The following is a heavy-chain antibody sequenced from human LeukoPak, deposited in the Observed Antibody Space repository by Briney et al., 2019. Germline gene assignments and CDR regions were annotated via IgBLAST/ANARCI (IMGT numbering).Heavy chain of an antibody. V-gene: IGHV1-2*02. CDR2: INPNSGGT. CDR3: ATIDDEYYDSSGYYYRSDY. D-gene: IGHD3-22*01. J-gene: IGHJ4*02. CDR1: GYTFTSYD. Sequence: GASVEVSCKASGYTFTSYDINWVRQATGQGLEWMGWINPNSGGTNYAQKFQGRVTMTRDTSISTAYMELSRLRSDDTAVYYCATIDDEYYDSSGYYYRSDYWGQGTLVTVSS.